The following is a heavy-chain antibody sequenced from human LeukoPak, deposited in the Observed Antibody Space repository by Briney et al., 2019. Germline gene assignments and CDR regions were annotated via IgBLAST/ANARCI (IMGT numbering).Heavy chain of an antibody. CDR1: GSSITSDYF. CDR2: IYYSWGT. CDR3: ARNVTAGFFVF. D-gene: IGHD3-10*01. V-gene: IGHV4-38-2*01. Sequence: EASETLSLTCAVSGSSITSDYFWGWIRQPPGKGLEWIATIYYSWGTYFNPSLKSRVSISLDASNNQFSLKMTSLTAAHTAIYYCARNVTAGFFVFWGQGMLVTVSS. J-gene: IGHJ4*02.